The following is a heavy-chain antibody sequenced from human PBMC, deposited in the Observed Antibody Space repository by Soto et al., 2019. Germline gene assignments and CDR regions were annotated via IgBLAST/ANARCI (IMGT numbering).Heavy chain of an antibody. CDR2: IYYSGST. CDR1: GGSIISGGYY. Sequence: SETLSLTCTFSGGSIISGGYYWSWIRQHPGKGLEWIGYIYYSGSTYCNPSLKSRVTISVDTSKNQFSLKLSSVTAADTAVYYCASLFTNDFWSGYYHFDYWGQGTTVTVSS. CDR3: ASLFTNDFWSGYYHFDY. V-gene: IGHV4-31*03. J-gene: IGHJ4*03. D-gene: IGHD3-3*01.